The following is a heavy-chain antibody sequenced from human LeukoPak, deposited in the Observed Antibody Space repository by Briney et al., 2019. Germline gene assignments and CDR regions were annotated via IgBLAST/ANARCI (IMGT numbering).Heavy chain of an antibody. D-gene: IGHD2-2*01. V-gene: IGHV3-23*01. CDR2: ISGSGGST. Sequence: GGSLRLSCAASGFTFHNYAMSWVRQAPGKGLEWVSAISGSGGSTYYADSVKGRFTISRDNSKNTLYLQMNSLRAEDTAVYYCAKGASSYRFYFDYWGQGTLVTVSS. CDR1: GFTFHNYA. CDR3: AKGASSYRFYFDY. J-gene: IGHJ4*02.